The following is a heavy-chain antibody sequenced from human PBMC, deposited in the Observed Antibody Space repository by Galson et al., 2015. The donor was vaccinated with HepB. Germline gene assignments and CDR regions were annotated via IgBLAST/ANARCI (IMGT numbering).Heavy chain of an antibody. CDR3: ARRISLVRGIITRPDYYDGMDG. CDR1: DFTFSNYW. V-gene: IGHV3-7*03. Sequence: PLRLSCAASDFTFSNYWMNWVRQAPGKGLEWVANINPEGSEKYYVASLKRLFTISRDNAKNSLYLQMGSLRAEDTVVYYCARRISLVRGIITRPDYYDGMDGWGQGTAVTVAS. J-gene: IGHJ6*02. CDR2: INPEGSEK. D-gene: IGHD3-10*01.